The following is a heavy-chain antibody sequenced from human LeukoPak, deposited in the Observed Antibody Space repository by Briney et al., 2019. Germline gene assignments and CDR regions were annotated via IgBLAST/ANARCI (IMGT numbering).Heavy chain of an antibody. CDR1: GYTFTSYA. CDR2: ISGYIGST. Sequence: GASVKVSCKASGYTFTSYAMNWVRQAPGQGLQWMGWISGYIGSTNYARKFQGRVSMTTDTSTSTVYMELRSLRSDDTAVYYCARVGHRDEDYFDYWGQGTLVTVSS. D-gene: IGHD5-24*01. J-gene: IGHJ4*02. CDR3: ARVGHRDEDYFDY. V-gene: IGHV1-18*01.